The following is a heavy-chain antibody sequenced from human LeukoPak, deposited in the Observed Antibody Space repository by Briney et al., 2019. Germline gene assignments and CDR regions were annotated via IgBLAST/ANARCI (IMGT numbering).Heavy chain of an antibody. CDR1: GFTFSSYW. D-gene: IGHD3-22*01. J-gene: IGHJ3*02. CDR2: INSDGSST. V-gene: IGHV3-74*01. Sequence: GGSLRLSXAASGFTFSSYWMHWVRQAPGKGLVWVSRINSDGSSTSYADSVKGRFTISRDNAKNTLYLQMNSLRAEDTAVYYCARAGDSSGYVGRGYIWGQETMVTVSS. CDR3: ARAGDSSGYVGRGYI.